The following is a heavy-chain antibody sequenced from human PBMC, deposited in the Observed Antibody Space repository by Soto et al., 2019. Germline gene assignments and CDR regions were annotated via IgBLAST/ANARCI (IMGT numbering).Heavy chain of an antibody. V-gene: IGHV1-18*01. CDR2: ISAYNGNT. CDR3: ARPYCSSTSCSPDY. CDR1: GYTFTSYG. D-gene: IGHD2-2*01. Sequence: ALVKVSCKASGYTFTSYGISWVRQAPGQGLEWMGWISAYNGNTNYAQKLQGRVTMTTDTSTSTAYMELRSLRSDDTAVYYCARPYCSSTSCSPDYWGQGTQVTVSS. J-gene: IGHJ4*02.